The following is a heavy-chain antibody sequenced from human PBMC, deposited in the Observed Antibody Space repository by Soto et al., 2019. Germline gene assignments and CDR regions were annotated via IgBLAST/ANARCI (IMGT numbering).Heavy chain of an antibody. Sequence: EVQLVESGGGLVQPGGSLRLSCSASGFTFSTYAMHWVRQTPGKGLEYVSGIRDNGGTTYYADSVKGRFTISRDNSKNTLSLQMSGLRPDDTAVYYCVKDSHYYASGTTFDYWGQGTPVTVSS. CDR3: VKDSHYYASGTTFDY. CDR2: IRDNGGTT. CDR1: GFTFSTYA. V-gene: IGHV3-64D*06. J-gene: IGHJ4*02. D-gene: IGHD3-10*01.